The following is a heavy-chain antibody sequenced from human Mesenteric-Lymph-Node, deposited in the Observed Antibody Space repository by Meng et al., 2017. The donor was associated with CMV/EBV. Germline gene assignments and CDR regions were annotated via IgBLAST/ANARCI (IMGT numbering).Heavy chain of an antibody. Sequence: GESLKISCAASGFTFSSYSMNWVRQAPGKGLEWVSSISSSSYIYYADSVKGRFTISRDNAKNSLYLQMNSLRAEDTAVYYCASLTTVVTPFDYWGQGTLVTVSS. D-gene: IGHD4-23*01. CDR2: ISSSSYI. CDR1: GFTFSSYS. CDR3: ASLTTVVTPFDY. V-gene: IGHV3-21*01. J-gene: IGHJ4*02.